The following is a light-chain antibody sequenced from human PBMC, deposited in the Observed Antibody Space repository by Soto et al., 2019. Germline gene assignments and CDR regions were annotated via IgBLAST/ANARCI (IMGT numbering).Light chain of an antibody. CDR1: QGITTY. J-gene: IGKJ2*01. CDR2: AAS. CDR3: LHINSYPYT. Sequence: IQLTQSPSSLPASVGDRVTITCRASQGITTYLAWYQQKPGKAPKLLIYAASALQSGVPSRFSASGSGTDFTLTISSLQPEDFATYYFLHINSYPYTFGQGTKLEIK. V-gene: IGKV1-9*01.